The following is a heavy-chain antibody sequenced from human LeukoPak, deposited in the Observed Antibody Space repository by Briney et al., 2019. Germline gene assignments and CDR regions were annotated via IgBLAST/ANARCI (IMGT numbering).Heavy chain of an antibody. CDR2: IIPIFGIA. V-gene: IGHV1-69*04. Sequence: GASVKVSCKASGGTFSSYAISWVRQAPGQGLEWMGRIIPIFGIANYAQKFQGRVTITADKSTSTAYMELSSLRSEDTAVYYCAHIGVGDYDYGMDVWGQGTTVTVSS. CDR3: AHIGVGDYDYGMDV. D-gene: IGHD2-2*01. J-gene: IGHJ6*02. CDR1: GGTFSSYA.